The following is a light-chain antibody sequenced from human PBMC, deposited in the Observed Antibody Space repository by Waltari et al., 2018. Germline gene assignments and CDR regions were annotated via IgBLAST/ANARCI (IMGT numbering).Light chain of an antibody. J-gene: IGLJ3*02. CDR3: QTWGTGIWV. Sequence: QLVLTQSPSASASLGASVSLTCTLSSGHSYYAIAWHQQQPQKGPRYLMKVNSDGSHTKGDGIPDRFSGSSSGAERYLTISRLQSEDAADYYCQTWGTGIWVFGGGTKLTVL. CDR1: SGHSYYA. CDR2: VNSDGSH. V-gene: IGLV4-69*01.